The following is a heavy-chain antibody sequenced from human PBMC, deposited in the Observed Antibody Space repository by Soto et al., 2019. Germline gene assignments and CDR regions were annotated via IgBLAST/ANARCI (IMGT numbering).Heavy chain of an antibody. V-gene: IGHV1-69*13. D-gene: IGHD2-15*01. J-gene: IGHJ6*02. Sequence: ASVKVSCKASGGTFSSYAISWVRQAPGQGLEWMGGIIPIFGTANYAQKFQGRVTITADESTSTAYMELSSLRSEDTAVYYCARWAYCSGGSCYGYYYGMDVWGQGTTVTVSS. CDR3: ARWAYCSGGSCYGYYYGMDV. CDR2: IIPIFGTA. CDR1: GGTFSSYA.